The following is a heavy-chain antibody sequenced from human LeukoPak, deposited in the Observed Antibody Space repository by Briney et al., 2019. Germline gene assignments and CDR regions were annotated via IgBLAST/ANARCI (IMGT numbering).Heavy chain of an antibody. CDR2: IYYSGST. J-gene: IGHJ3*02. CDR1: GGSISSYY. Sequence: SETLSLTCAVSGGSISSYYWSWIRQPPGKGLEWIGYIYYSGSTNYNPSLKSRVTMSVDTSKNQFSLKLSSVTAADTAVYYCASPMDSNDAFDIWGQGTMVTVSS. V-gene: IGHV4-59*12. CDR3: ASPMDSNDAFDI. D-gene: IGHD3-10*01.